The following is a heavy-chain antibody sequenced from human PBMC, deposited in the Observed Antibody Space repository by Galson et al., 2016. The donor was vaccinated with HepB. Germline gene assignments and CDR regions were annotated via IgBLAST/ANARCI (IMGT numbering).Heavy chain of an antibody. CDR3: ARDGGIPPSRSDQ. D-gene: IGHD2-15*01. CDR1: GFTFSSFA. V-gene: IGHV3-30-3*01. Sequence: SLRLSCAASGFTFSSFAMYWVRQTPGKGLEWVAGISNDGSNEHYAGSVKGRFTVSRDNSENTVYLQMNSLRAEDTAVYYCARDGGIPPSRSDQWGQGIKVTVAS. CDR2: ISNDGSNE. J-gene: IGHJ4*02.